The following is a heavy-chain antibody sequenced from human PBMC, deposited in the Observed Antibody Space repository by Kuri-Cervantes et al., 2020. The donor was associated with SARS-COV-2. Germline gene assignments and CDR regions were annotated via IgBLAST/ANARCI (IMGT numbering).Heavy chain of an antibody. Sequence: GESLKISCAAPGFNFSRTDMHWVRQAPGKGLEWVAVISHDGKNKKCIASGKGRFTISRDNSQNTLYLHMKSLRSEDTAMYYCAKGFMEIPPTRYYDPRGQGTLVTVSS. CDR3: AKGFMEIPPTRYYDP. V-gene: IGHV3-30*18. D-gene: IGHD3-10*01. CDR1: GFNFSRTD. CDR2: ISHDGKNK. J-gene: IGHJ5*02.